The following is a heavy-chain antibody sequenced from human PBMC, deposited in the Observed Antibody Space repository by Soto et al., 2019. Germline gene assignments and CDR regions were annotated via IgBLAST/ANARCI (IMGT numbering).Heavy chain of an antibody. D-gene: IGHD3-3*01. Sequence: QVHLQESGPGLVEPSQTLSLTCTVSGGSVSSGDYYWSWIRQSPGGGLEWIGHIYNSGATYSNPSLTSRVTISVDPSKSQVFLNLNSLTAADTAIYYCARGPSADKVDYWGRGALISVSS. CDR2: IYNSGAT. J-gene: IGHJ4*02. CDR3: ARGPSADKVDY. V-gene: IGHV4-30-4*01. CDR1: GGSVSSGDYY.